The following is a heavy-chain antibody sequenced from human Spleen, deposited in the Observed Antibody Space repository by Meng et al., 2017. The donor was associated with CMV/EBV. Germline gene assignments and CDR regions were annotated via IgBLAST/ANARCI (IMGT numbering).Heavy chain of an antibody. D-gene: IGHD2-2*01. Sequence: GESLKISCQGSGYRFSTYWIGWLRHMPGKGLEWVGIIYPGDSDTRYSPSFQDQVTISADKSINIAYLEWSSLKASDTAMYYCVRHGGASELCSTSSCINYYYYFGMDVWGQGTTVTVSS. V-gene: IGHV5-51*01. J-gene: IGHJ6*02. CDR2: IYPGDSDT. CDR3: VRHGGASELCSTSSCINYYYYFGMDV. CDR1: GYRFSTYW.